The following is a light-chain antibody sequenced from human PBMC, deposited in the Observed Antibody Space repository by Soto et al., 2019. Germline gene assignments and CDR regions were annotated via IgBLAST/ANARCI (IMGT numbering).Light chain of an antibody. Sequence: IVLTQSPATLSVNTGERATLSCRASQSVNSNLAWYQQKRGQAPRVLIYGASTRSTGIPARFSGSGSGTEFILTISSLQSEDFAVYYCQHYNTWPWTFGQGTNVDI. J-gene: IGKJ1*01. CDR2: GAS. CDR3: QHYNTWPWT. CDR1: QSVNSN. V-gene: IGKV3-15*01.